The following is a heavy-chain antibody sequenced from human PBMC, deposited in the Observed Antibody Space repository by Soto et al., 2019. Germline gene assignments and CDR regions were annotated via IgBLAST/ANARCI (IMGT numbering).Heavy chain of an antibody. Sequence: GGSLRLSCAASGFTFSSYEMNWVRQAPGKGLEWVSYISSSGSTIYYADSVKGRFTISRDNAKNSLYLQMNSLRAEDTAVYYCATNIVVVPAATDYWGQGTLVTVSS. J-gene: IGHJ4*02. D-gene: IGHD2-2*01. V-gene: IGHV3-48*03. CDR3: ATNIVVVPAATDY. CDR1: GFTFSSYE. CDR2: ISSSGSTI.